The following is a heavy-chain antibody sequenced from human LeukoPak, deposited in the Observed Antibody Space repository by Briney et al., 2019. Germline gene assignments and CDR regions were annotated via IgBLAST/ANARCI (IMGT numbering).Heavy chain of an antibody. D-gene: IGHD5-18*01. Sequence: ASETLSLTCTVSGGSISSGGYYWSWIRQHPGKGLEWIGYIYYSGTTNYNPSLKSRVTISVDTSKNQFSLKLSSVTAADTAVYYCASFRADVGDTAMVYFDYWGQGTLVTVSS. J-gene: IGHJ4*02. CDR2: IYYSGTT. CDR1: GGSISSGGYY. V-gene: IGHV4-61*08. CDR3: ASFRADVGDTAMVYFDY.